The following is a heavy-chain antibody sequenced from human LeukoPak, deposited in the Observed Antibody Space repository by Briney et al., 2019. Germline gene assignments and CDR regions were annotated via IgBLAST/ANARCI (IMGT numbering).Heavy chain of an antibody. Sequence: GGSLRLSCAASGFTFSSYGMHWVRQAPGKGLEWVAVISYDGSNKYYADSVKGRFTISRDNSKNTLYLQMNSLRAEDTAVYYCAKDKVGGSGWYYYYGMDVWGQRTTVTVSS. J-gene: IGHJ6*02. CDR2: ISYDGSNK. CDR1: GFTFSSYG. V-gene: IGHV3-30*18. CDR3: AKDKVGGSGWYYYYGMDV. D-gene: IGHD3-10*01.